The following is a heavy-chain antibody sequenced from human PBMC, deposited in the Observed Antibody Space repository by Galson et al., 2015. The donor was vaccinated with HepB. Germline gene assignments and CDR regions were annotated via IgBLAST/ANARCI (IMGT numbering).Heavy chain of an antibody. V-gene: IGHV3-23*01. D-gene: IGHD6-13*01. CDR1: GFTFSSYA. J-gene: IGHJ1*01. CDR3: AKDWSSSWGPEYFQH. Sequence: SLRLSCAASGFTFSSYAMSWVRQAPGKGLEWVSAISGSGGSTYYADSVKGRFTISRDNSKNTLYLQMNSLRAEDTAVYYCAKDWSSSWGPEYFQHWGQGTLVTVSS. CDR2: ISGSGGST.